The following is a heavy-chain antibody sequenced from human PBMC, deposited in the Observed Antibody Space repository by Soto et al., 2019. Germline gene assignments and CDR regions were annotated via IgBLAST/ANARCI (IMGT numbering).Heavy chain of an antibody. D-gene: IGHD6-13*01. CDR1: GFTVSAYY. V-gene: IGHV3-11*03. J-gene: IGHJ3*02. CDR2: ISDDSRYR. CDR3: ATGQPVRMADI. Sequence: QVQLLESGGGLVKPGGSLRLSCAASGFTVSAYYMAWIRQAPGKGLEWISYISDDSRYRNHADSVKGRFTISRDNAKNSLYLQMNSLRAEDTAVYFCATGQPVRMADIWGQGTMVTVSS.